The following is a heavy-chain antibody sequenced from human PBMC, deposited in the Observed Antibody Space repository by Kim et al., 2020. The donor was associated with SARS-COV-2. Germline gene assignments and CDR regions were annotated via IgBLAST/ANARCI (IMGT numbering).Heavy chain of an antibody. Sequence: GGSLRLSCTASGLTFGEYAMSWFRQAPGKGLEWVGLIRNKADSATTEYAASVKGTFTISRDDSKSIAYLQMNSLKTEDTAVYYCTSGGGSGRYYFDYCG. CDR3: TSGGGSGRYYFDY. CDR2: IRNKADSATT. V-gene: IGHV3-49*03. D-gene: IGHD3-10*01. J-gene: IGHJ4*01. CDR1: GLTFGEYA.